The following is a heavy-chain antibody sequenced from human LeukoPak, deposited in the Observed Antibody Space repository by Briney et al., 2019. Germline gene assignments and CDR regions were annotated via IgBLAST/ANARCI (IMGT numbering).Heavy chain of an antibody. J-gene: IGHJ4*02. CDR1: GFTFSSYE. CDR3: AKDLGYCSGGSCYSVANYYFDY. D-gene: IGHD2-15*01. Sequence: PGGSLRLSCAASGFTFSSYEMNWVRQAPGKGLEWVSYISSSGSTIYYADSVKGRFTISRDNSKNTLYLQMNSLRAEDTAVYYCAKDLGYCSGGSCYSVANYYFDYWGQGTLVTVSS. V-gene: IGHV3-48*03. CDR2: ISSSGSTI.